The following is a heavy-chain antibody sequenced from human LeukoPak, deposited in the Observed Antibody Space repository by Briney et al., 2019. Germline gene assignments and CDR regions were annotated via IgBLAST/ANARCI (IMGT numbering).Heavy chain of an antibody. D-gene: IGHD1-14*01. J-gene: IGHJ4*02. Sequence: GGSLRLSCAASGFTFSSYGMHWVRQAPGKGLEWVAVISYDGSNKYYADSVKGRFTISRDNSKNTMYLQMNSLKGEDTAVYYCARRSNPPGRIDHWGQGTLVTVSS. CDR3: ARRSNPPGRIDH. V-gene: IGHV3-30*03. CDR2: ISYDGSNK. CDR1: GFTFSSYG.